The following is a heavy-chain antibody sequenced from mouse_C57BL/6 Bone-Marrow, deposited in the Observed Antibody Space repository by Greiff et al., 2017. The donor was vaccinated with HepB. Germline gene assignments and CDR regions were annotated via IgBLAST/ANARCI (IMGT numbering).Heavy chain of an antibody. J-gene: IGHJ3*01. CDR1: GYTFTDYY. CDR3: GRETYGGRWFAY. D-gene: IGHD1-1*02. Sequence: QVQLQQSGPELVKPGASVKISCKASGYTFTDYYINWVKQRPGQGLEWIGWLFPGSGSTYYNEKFKGKATLTVDKSSSTTYMLLSSLTSEDSAVYFCGRETYGGRWFAYWGQGTLVTVSA. CDR2: LFPGSGST. V-gene: IGHV1-75*01.